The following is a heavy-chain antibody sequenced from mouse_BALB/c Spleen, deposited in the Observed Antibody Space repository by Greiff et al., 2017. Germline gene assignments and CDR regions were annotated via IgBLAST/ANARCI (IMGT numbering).Heavy chain of an antibody. Sequence: VQLKESGGGLVKPGGSLKLSCAASGFTFSSYAMSWVRQSPEKRLEWVAEISSGGSYTYYPDTVTGRFTISRDNAKNTLYLEMSSLRSEDTAMYYCARSRYDYAMDYWGQGTSVTISS. CDR1: GFTFSSYA. D-gene: IGHD2-14*01. CDR3: ARSRYDYAMDY. J-gene: IGHJ4*01. CDR2: ISSGGSYT. V-gene: IGHV5-9-4*01.